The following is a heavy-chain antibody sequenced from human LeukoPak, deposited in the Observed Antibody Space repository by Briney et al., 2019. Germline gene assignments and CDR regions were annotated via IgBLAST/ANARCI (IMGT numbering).Heavy chain of an antibody. CDR2: IYYSGST. Sequence: PSETLSLTCTVSGGSISSYYWSWIRQPPGKGLEWIGYIYYSGSTNYNPSLKSRVTISVDTSKNQFSLKLSSVTAADTAVYYCARVNLGSGWWVHHYWGQGTLVTVSS. D-gene: IGHD6-19*01. J-gene: IGHJ4*02. CDR3: ARVNLGSGWWVHHY. CDR1: GGSISSYY. V-gene: IGHV4-59*01.